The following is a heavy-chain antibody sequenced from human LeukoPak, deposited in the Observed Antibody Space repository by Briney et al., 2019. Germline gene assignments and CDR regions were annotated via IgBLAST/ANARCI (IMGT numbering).Heavy chain of an antibody. CDR2: IIPIFGTA. V-gene: IGHV1-69*05. D-gene: IGHD3-3*01. Sequence: ASVKVSCKASGGTFSSYAISWVRQAPGQGLEWMGGIIPIFGTANYAQTFQGRVTITTDESTSTAYMELSSLRSEDTAVYYCARGTYDLEENWYVDLWGRGALVTVSS. J-gene: IGHJ2*01. CDR3: ARGTYDLEENWYVDL. CDR1: GGTFSSYA.